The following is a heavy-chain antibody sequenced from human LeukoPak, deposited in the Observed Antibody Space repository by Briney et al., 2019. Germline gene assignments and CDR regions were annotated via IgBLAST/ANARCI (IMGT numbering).Heavy chain of an antibody. V-gene: IGHV1-69*05. CDR2: IIPIFGTT. J-gene: IGHJ4*02. D-gene: IGHD3-9*01. CDR1: GDTFSRST. CDR3: ARDSGDIIY. Sequence: GASVKVSCKGSGDTFSRSTISWVRQAPGQGLEWMGRIIPIFGTTNYAQKFQGRVTITTDESTTTAFMEVDSLRSEDTAVYYCARDSGDIIYWCQGTLVTVSS.